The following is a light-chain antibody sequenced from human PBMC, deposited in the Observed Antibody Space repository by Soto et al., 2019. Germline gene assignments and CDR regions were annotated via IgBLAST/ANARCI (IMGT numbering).Light chain of an antibody. CDR3: SSYVSSSTFVV. CDR2: EVS. J-gene: IGLJ2*01. V-gene: IGLV2-14*01. CDR1: SSDVGGYNY. Sequence: QSALTQPASVSGSPGQSITISCTGSSSDVGGYNYVSWYQQHPGKAPKLMIYEVSNRPSGISNRFSGSKSGNTASLTLSGLQAEDEADYYCSSYVSSSTFVVFGGGTKLTVL.